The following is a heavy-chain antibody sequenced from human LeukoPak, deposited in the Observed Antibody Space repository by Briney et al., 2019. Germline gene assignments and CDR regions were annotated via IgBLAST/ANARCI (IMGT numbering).Heavy chain of an antibody. D-gene: IGHD2-15*01. CDR1: GFTFSSYA. Sequence: PGGSLRLSCAASGFTFSSYAMSWVRQAPGKGLEWVSAISGSGGSTYYADSVKGRFTISRDNSKNTLYLQMNSLRAEDTAVYYCAKELYCSGGSCYLGDFDYWGQGTLVTVSS. CDR3: AKELYCSGGSCYLGDFDY. CDR2: ISGSGGST. V-gene: IGHV3-23*01. J-gene: IGHJ4*02.